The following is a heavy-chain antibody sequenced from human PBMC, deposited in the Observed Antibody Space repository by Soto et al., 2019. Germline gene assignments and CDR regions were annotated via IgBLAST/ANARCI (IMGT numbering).Heavy chain of an antibody. V-gene: IGHV4-59*01. D-gene: IGHD3-10*01. Sequence: SETLSLTCTVPGGSISSYYWSWIRQPPGKGLEWIGYIYYSGSTNYNPSLKSRVTISVDTSKNQFSLKLSSVTAADTAVYYCARVIGSGPPTPGSHRLYYYYGMDVWGQGTTVTVSS. CDR3: ARVIGSGPPTPGSHRLYYYYGMDV. CDR2: IYYSGST. CDR1: GGSISSYY. J-gene: IGHJ6*02.